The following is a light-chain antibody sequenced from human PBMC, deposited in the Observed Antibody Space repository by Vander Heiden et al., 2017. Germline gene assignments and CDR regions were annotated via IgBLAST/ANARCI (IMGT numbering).Light chain of an antibody. CDR3: QVWDSSSHHVV. CDR2: DDS. V-gene: IGLV3-21*02. Sequence: SYVLTPPPPASVTPGQAARITCGGDNIGSKSVHWYQQRPGQAPVVVVYDDSGRPSGIPDRISGSNSGNTATLTISKVEAGDEADYFCQVWDSSSHHVVFGGGTKLTVL. CDR1: NIGSKS. J-gene: IGLJ2*01.